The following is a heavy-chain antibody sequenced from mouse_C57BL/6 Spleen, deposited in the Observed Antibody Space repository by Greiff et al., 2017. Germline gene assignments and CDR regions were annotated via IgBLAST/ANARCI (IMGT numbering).Heavy chain of an antibody. Sequence: QVHVKQPGAELVKPGASVKLSCKASGYTFTSYWMHWVKQRPGRGLEWIGRIDPNSGGTKYNEKFKSKATLTVDKPSSTTYLQLSSLTSEDSAVYYCAVEGGYYYGSREDMDYWGQGTSVTVSS. CDR2: IDPNSGGT. V-gene: IGHV1-72*01. D-gene: IGHD1-1*01. J-gene: IGHJ4*01. CDR1: GYTFTSYW. CDR3: AVEGGYYYGSREDMDY.